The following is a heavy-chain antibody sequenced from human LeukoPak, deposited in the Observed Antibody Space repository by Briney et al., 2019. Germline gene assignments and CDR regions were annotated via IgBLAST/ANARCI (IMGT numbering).Heavy chain of an antibody. CDR2: MNQDGSQK. V-gene: IGHV3-7*01. Sequence: GGSLRFSCAASGFTFSSYWMSWVRQAPGRGLEWVANMNQDGSQKYYVDSVKDRFTISRDNAENSLYLQMNSLRDEATAVYYGASGSLARGGSDYWGQGTLVTVSS. D-gene: IGHD2-2*03. J-gene: IGHJ4*02. CDR1: GFTFSSYW. CDR3: ASGSLARGGSDY.